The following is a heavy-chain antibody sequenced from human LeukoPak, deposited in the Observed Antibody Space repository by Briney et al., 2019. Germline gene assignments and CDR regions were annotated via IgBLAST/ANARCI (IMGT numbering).Heavy chain of an antibody. CDR3: AKDSLILSSGY. V-gene: IGHV3-30*18. J-gene: IGHJ4*02. D-gene: IGHD2/OR15-2a*01. CDR1: GFTFSSYG. Sequence: PGRSLRLSCAASGFTFSSYGMHWVRQTPGKGLEWVAVISYDGSNKYYADSVKGRFTISRDNSKNTLYLQMNSLRAEDTAVYYCAKDSLILSSGYWGQGTLVTVSS. CDR2: ISYDGSNK.